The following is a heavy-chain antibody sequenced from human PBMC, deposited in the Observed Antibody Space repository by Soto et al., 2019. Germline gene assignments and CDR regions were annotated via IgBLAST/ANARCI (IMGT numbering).Heavy chain of an antibody. CDR3: ARGVSSSWYDYYYGMDV. J-gene: IGHJ6*02. Sequence: SETLSLTCAVYGGSFSGYYWSWIRQPPGKGLEWIGEINHSGSTNYNPSLKSRVTISVDTSKNQFSLKLSSVTAADTAVYFCARGVSSSWYDYYYGMDVWGQGTTVTVSS. CDR1: GGSFSGYY. CDR2: INHSGST. V-gene: IGHV4-34*01. D-gene: IGHD6-13*01.